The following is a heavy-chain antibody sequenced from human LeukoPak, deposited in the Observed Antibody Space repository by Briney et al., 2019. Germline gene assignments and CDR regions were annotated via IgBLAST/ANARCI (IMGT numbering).Heavy chain of an antibody. Sequence: MHPDNGNTGYAQKFQGRVTMTRNTSINAAYMELSSLTFEDTAVYYCARGKARITLIQAIDYWGQGTLVTVSS. J-gene: IGHJ4*02. CDR2: MHPDNGNT. D-gene: IGHD3-22*01. V-gene: IGHV1-8*01. CDR3: ARGKARITLIQAIDY.